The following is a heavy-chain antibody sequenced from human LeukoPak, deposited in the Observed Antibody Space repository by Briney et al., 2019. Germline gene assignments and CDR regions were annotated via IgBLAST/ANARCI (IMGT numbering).Heavy chain of an antibody. CDR1: GFTFSSYG. J-gene: IGHJ6*03. D-gene: IGHD1-7*01. V-gene: IGHV3-33*06. CDR3: AKGGGLPITGTTYGNYYYYMDV. Sequence: GGSLRLSCAASGFTFSSYGMHWVRQAPGKGLEWVAVIWYDGSNKYYADSVKGRFTISRDNSKNTLYLQMNSLRAEDTAVYYCAKGGGLPITGTTYGNYYYYMDVWGKGTTVTVSS. CDR2: IWYDGSNK.